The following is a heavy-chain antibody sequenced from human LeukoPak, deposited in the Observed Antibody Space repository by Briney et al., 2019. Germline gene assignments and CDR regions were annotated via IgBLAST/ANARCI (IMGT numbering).Heavy chain of an antibody. V-gene: IGHV4-61*02. J-gene: IGHJ4*02. CDR1: GGSISSGSYY. D-gene: IGHD3-10*01. Sequence: SETLSLTCTVSGGSISSGSYYWSWIRQPAGKGLEWIGRIYYSGSTYYNPSLKSRVTISVDTSKNQFSLKLSSVTAADTAVYYCAWDGSGSYYTFDYWGQGTLVTVSS. CDR2: IYYSGST. CDR3: AWDGSGSYYTFDY.